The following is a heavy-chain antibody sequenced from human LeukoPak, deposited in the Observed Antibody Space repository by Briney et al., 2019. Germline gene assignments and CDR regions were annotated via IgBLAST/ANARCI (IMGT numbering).Heavy chain of an antibody. CDR2: ISGSGGST. CDR3: AKSGGYYFDY. CDR1: GFTFSNYN. Sequence: GGSLRLSCAASGFTFSNYNMNWVRQAPGKGLEWVSAISGSGGSTYYADSVKGRFTISRDNSKNTLYLQMNSLRAEDTAVYYCAKSGGYYFDYWGQGTLVTVSS. D-gene: IGHD1-26*01. V-gene: IGHV3-23*01. J-gene: IGHJ4*02.